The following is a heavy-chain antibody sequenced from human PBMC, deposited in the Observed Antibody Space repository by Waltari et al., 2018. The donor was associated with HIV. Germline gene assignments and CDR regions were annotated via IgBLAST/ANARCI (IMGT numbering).Heavy chain of an antibody. CDR1: GYNFTSYT. V-gene: IGHV1-3*01. Sequence: QVLLVQSGTEVKKPGASVTISCKASGYNFTSYTVHWVRQAPGRGLEWLGWINSGNGNISYSPGFQDRLTMTRVISASTSYFVLSGLTSDDTSVYFCARSGIVRGRSYELLAFWGQGT. D-gene: IGHD3-16*01. CDR2: INSGNGNI. CDR3: ARSGIVRGRSYELLAF. J-gene: IGHJ4*01.